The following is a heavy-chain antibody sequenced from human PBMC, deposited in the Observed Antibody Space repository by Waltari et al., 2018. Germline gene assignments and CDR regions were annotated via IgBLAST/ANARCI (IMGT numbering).Heavy chain of an antibody. CDR2: TSAYNGNT. CDR3: ARHRSYYGSGSSARSDY. CDR1: GYTFTSYG. D-gene: IGHD3-10*01. V-gene: IGHV1-18*01. J-gene: IGHJ4*02. Sequence: QVQLVQSGAEVKKPGASVKVSCKASGYTFTSYGISWVRQAPGQGLEWMGWTSAYNGNTNYAQKVQARVTMTTDTSTSTAYMELRSLRSDDTAVYYCARHRSYYGSGSSARSDYWGQGTLVTVSS.